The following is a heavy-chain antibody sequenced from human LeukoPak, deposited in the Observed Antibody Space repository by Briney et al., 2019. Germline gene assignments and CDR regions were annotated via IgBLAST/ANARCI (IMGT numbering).Heavy chain of an antibody. CDR1: GFTFSSYG. CDR3: AKDLRDYYDSIGQPD. D-gene: IGHD3-22*01. Sequence: GGSLRLSCAASGFTFSSYGMHWVRQAPGKGLEWVAFIRYDGSNKYYADSVKGRFTISRDNSKNTLYLQMNSLRAEDTAVYYCAKDLRDYYDSIGQPDWGQGTLVTVSS. CDR2: IRYDGSNK. J-gene: IGHJ4*02. V-gene: IGHV3-30*02.